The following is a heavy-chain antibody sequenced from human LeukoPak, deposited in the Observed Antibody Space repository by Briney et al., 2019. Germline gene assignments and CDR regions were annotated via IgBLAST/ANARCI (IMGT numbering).Heavy chain of an antibody. D-gene: IGHD5-18*01. Sequence: SVKASCKASGYTFTSYAFSWVRQAPGQGLEWMGRIILIHGISNYAQKFQGRVTITADKSTSTAYMELNSLRSEDTAVYYCARDLDTAMAAMVDWGQGTLVTVSS. CDR3: ARDLDTAMAAMVD. CDR1: GYTFTSYA. V-gene: IGHV1-69*04. CDR2: IILIHGIS. J-gene: IGHJ4*02.